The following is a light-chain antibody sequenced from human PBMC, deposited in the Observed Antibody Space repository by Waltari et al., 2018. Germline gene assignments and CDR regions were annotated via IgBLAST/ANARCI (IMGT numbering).Light chain of an antibody. V-gene: IGLV3-1*01. CDR1: KLGDKY. CDR3: QACDSSTVV. Sequence: SYELTQPPSVSVSPGQTASITCSGDKLGDKYACWYQQKPGQSPVLVIYQDSKRPSGIPGGFWGSNSGNTATLTISGTEAMDEAYYYCQACDSSTVVFGGGTKLTVL. CDR2: QDS. J-gene: IGLJ2*01.